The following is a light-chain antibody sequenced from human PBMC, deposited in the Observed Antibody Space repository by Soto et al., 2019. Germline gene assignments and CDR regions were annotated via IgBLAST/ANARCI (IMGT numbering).Light chain of an antibody. Sequence: QSVLTQPPSASGTPGQRVTISCSGGSSNIGSNTVNWYQQLPGTAPNLLIYSNNQRPSGVPDRFSGSKSVTSASLAISGLQSEDEADYYCAAWDDILNAVVFGGGTKLTVL. CDR2: SNN. J-gene: IGLJ2*01. V-gene: IGLV1-44*01. CDR1: SSNIGSNT. CDR3: AAWDDILNAVV.